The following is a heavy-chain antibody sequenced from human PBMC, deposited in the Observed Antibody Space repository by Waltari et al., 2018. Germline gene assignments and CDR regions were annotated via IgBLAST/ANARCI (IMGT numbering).Heavy chain of an antibody. CDR2: SSGSGGST. D-gene: IGHD3-10*01. Sequence: VQLVESGGGLVQPGGSLRLSCAASGFTFSSYAMSWVRQAPGKGLEWVAASSGSGGSTYYADSVKGRFTISRDNSKNTLYLQRNSLRAEDTAVYYCAKPSGGDYYYYYYMDVWGKGTTVTVSS. V-gene: IGHV3-23*04. CDR1: GFTFSSYA. J-gene: IGHJ6*03. CDR3: AKPSGGDYYYYYYMDV.